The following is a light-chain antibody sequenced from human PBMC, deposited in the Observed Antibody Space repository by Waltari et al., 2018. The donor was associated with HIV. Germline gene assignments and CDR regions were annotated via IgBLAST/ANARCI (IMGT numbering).Light chain of an antibody. J-gene: IGKJ2*01. CDR1: QSISAK. Sequence: EIVMTQSPPTLSVSPGQRVTLSCRASQSISAKVAWYQQRPGQAPRLLIYEAATRPTGIPARFSGSGSGTEFTLTISCLQSEDFATYFWQQDDSGPRGITFGQGTMLEIK. CDR3: QQDDSGPRGIT. CDR2: EAA. V-gene: IGKV3-15*01.